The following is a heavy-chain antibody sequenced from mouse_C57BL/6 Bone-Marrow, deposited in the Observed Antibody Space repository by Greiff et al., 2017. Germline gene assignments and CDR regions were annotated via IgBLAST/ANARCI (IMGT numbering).Heavy chain of an antibody. V-gene: IGHV1-7*01. CDR1: GYTFTSYW. D-gene: IGHD4-1*01. J-gene: IGHJ1*03. Sequence: VQLQQSGAELAKPGASVKLSCKASGYTFTSYWMHWVKQRPGQGLEWIGYINPSSGYTKYNQKFKDKATLTADKSSSTAYMQMSSLTYENSAVYYCARANWDWYFDVGGTGTTVTVSS. CDR3: ARANWDWYFDV. CDR2: INPSSGYT.